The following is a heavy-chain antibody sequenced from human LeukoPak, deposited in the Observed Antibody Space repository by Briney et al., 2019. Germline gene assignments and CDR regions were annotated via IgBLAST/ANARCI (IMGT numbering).Heavy chain of an antibody. Sequence: SETLCLTCTVSGGSISSYYWNWIRQSPGKGLEWIGYIYYSGSTNYNPSLKTRVTISVDTSKNQFSLKLSSVTAVDTAVYYCARDMESGSTRGRPFNIWGQGTMVTVSS. V-gene: IGHV4-59*01. CDR2: IYYSGST. D-gene: IGHD1-26*01. CDR3: ARDMESGSTRGRPFNI. J-gene: IGHJ3*02. CDR1: GGSISSYY.